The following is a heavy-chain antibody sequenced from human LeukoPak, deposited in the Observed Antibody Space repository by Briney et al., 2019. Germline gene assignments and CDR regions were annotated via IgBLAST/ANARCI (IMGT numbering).Heavy chain of an antibody. CDR3: ARGASVVAGNDNAFDI. CDR2: ICTCSSYI. CDR1: GLTFNIYC. Sequence: GGSVTLSCAVSGLTFNIYCMRWVRQAPGGGLEGVSCICTCSSYIYSAHPVKGRFPISRENARNSLYLQMNILRAEDSAVFYCARGASVVAGNDNAFDIWRQGTMVSVPS. D-gene: IGHD6-19*01. V-gene: IGHV3-21*01. J-gene: IGHJ3*02.